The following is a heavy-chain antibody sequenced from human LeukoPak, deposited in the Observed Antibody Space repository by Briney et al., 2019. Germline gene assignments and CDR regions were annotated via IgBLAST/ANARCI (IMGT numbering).Heavy chain of an antibody. D-gene: IGHD3-3*01. J-gene: IGHJ4*02. V-gene: IGHV3-30-3*01. Sequence: GGSLRLSCAASGFTFSSYAMHWVRQAPGKGLEWVAVISYDGSNKYYADSVKGRFTISRDNSKNTPYLQMNSLRAEDTAVYYRARDRTILGVVIPDYWGQGTLVTVSS. CDR1: GFTFSSYA. CDR3: ARDRTILGVVIPDY. CDR2: ISYDGSNK.